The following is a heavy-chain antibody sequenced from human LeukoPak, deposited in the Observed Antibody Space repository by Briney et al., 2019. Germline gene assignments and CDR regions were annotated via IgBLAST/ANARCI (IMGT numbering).Heavy chain of an antibody. CDR3: ARANRFGFGELYGFDY. Sequence: PVKVSRKASGGTFSSYAISWVRQAPGQGLEWMGGIIPIFGTANYAQKFQGRVTITADESTSTAYMELSSLRSEDTAVYYCARANRFGFGELYGFDYWGQGTLVTVSS. V-gene: IGHV1-69*13. CDR1: GGTFSSYA. D-gene: IGHD3-10*01. J-gene: IGHJ4*02. CDR2: IIPIFGTA.